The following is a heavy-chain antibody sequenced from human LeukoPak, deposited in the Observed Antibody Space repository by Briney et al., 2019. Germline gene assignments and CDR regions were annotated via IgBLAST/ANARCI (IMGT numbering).Heavy chain of an antibody. CDR1: GDSMSSYY. CDR2: IDASGST. CDR3: ARGAAAFWSGLYFDY. J-gene: IGHJ4*02. Sequence: SETLSLTCTVSGDSMSSYYWSWIRQPAGRGLEWIGRIDASGSTNYNPSLNPSLKSRLTMSIDMSLSQFSLKLSSVTAADTAVYYCARGAAAFWSGLYFDYWGQGTLVTVSS. D-gene: IGHD3-3*01. V-gene: IGHV4-4*07.